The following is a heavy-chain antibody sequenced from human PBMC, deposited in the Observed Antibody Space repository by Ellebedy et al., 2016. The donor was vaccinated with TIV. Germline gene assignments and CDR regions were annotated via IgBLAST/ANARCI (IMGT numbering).Heavy chain of an antibody. Sequence: GESLKISCSASGFTFSTYSIHWVRQAPGEGLEYVSNISTNGVTAFYADSVRARFIISRDNSRNSVYVQMSSLRAEDTAVYYCVREGVPRGFDIWGQGTMVTVSS. V-gene: IGHV3-64*05. CDR2: ISTNGVTA. CDR1: GFTFSTYS. D-gene: IGHD2-2*01. CDR3: VREGVPRGFDI. J-gene: IGHJ3*02.